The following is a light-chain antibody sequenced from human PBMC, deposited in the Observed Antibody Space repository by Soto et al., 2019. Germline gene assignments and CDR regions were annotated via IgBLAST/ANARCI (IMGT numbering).Light chain of an antibody. CDR2: NNN. Sequence: QSVLTQPPSASGTPGQRVTISCSGSSSNIGRNTVNWHQQLPGTAPKLLIYNNNQRPSGVPDRFSGSKSGTSASLAISGLRSEDETDYYCAARDDRLIGWVFGGGTKLTVL. CDR3: AARDDRLIGWV. V-gene: IGLV1-44*01. CDR1: SSNIGRNT. J-gene: IGLJ3*02.